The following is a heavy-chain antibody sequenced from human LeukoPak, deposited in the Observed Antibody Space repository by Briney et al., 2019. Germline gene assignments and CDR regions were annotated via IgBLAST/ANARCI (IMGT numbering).Heavy chain of an antibody. V-gene: IGHV3-30*02. CDR3: AKADYGDYLLPDY. CDR1: GFTFSSYG. Sequence: GGSLRLSCAASGFTFSSYGMHWVRQAPGKGLEWVAFIRYDGSNKYYADSVKGRFTISRDNSKNTLYLQMNSLRAEDTAVYYCAKADYGDYLLPDYWGQGTLVTVSS. D-gene: IGHD4-17*01. CDR2: IRYDGSNK. J-gene: IGHJ4*02.